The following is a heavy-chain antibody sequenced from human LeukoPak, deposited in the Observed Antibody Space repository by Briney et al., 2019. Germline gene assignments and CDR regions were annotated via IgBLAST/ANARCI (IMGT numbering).Heavy chain of an antibody. V-gene: IGHV3-21*01. Sequence: GGSLRLSCAASGFTFSSYSMNWVRQAPGKGLEWVSSISSSSSYIYYADSVKGRFTITRDNAKNSLYLQMNSLRAEDTAVYYCASNYYGSGSFDYWGQGTLVTVSS. CDR3: ASNYYGSGSFDY. J-gene: IGHJ4*02. CDR1: GFTFSSYS. D-gene: IGHD3-10*01. CDR2: ISSSSSYI.